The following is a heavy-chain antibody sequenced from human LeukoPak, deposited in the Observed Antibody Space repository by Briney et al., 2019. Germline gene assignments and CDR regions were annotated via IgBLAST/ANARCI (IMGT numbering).Heavy chain of an antibody. CDR2: IKQDGSEK. J-gene: IGHJ4*02. D-gene: IGHD7-27*01. Sequence: GGSLRLSCAASGFTLSSYWMSWVRQAPGKGLEWVANIKQDGSEKYYVDSVKGRFTISRDNAKNSLYLQMNSLRAEDTAVYYCARGGLPGGFDYWGQGTLVTVSS. CDR3: ARGGLPGGFDY. CDR1: GFTLSSYW. V-gene: IGHV3-7*01.